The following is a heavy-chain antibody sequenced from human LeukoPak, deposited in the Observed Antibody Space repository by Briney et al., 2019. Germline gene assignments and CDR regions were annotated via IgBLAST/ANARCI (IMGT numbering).Heavy chain of an antibody. CDR2: VGSSGETM. CDR3: ARAPYGYSDF. D-gene: IGHD5-18*01. V-gene: IGHV3-11*04. CDR1: GFTFRDFY. Sequence: GGSLRLSCEASGFTFRDFYMSWIRQSPGKGLEWVAYVGSSGETMYYADSVKGRFAISRDNAKNLVFLQMNSLSAEDTAVYYCARAPYGYSDFWGEGTLVIVSS. J-gene: IGHJ4*02.